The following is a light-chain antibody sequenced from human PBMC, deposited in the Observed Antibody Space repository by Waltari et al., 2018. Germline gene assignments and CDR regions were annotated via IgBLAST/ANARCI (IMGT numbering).Light chain of an antibody. J-gene: IGKJ1*01. CDR3: QQYNNWWT. V-gene: IGKV3-15*01. Sequence: EIVMTQSPATLSVSPGERATLSCRASQSVSSNLAWYQQKPGQAPRLLIYGASTRATGIPARFSGSGSGTEFTLTISSMQSEDFAVYYCQQYNNWWTFGQGTKVESK. CDR2: GAS. CDR1: QSVSSN.